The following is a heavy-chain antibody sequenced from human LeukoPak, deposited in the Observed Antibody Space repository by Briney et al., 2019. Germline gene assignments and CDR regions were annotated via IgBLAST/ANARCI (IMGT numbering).Heavy chain of an antibody. J-gene: IGHJ4*02. CDR2: IYYNGNT. CDR3: ARQGGYDPTYDY. V-gene: IGHV4-59*08. CDR1: GGSISSNY. Sequence: SETLSLTCTVSGGSISSNYWSWIRQPPGKGLEWIGYIYYNGNTNYNPSLKSRVTTSVDTSKNQFSLKLSSVTAADTAVYYCARQGGYDPTYDYWGQGTLVTVSS. D-gene: IGHD5-12*01.